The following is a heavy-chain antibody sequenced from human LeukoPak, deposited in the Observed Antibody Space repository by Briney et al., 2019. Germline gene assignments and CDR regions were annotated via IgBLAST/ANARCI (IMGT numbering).Heavy chain of an antibody. CDR3: VRDRAEGRAWVEFDP. J-gene: IGHJ5*02. CDR2: VYSDGAT. V-gene: IGHV3-66*02. Sequence: PGGSLRLSCAASGFTVSSYGMSWVRQAPGKGPEWVSLVYSDGATRYAASVQGRFTISRDNSKNTVYLQINNLRVEDTAVYHCVRDRAEGRAWVEFDPWGQGILVTVSS. CDR1: GFTVSSYG.